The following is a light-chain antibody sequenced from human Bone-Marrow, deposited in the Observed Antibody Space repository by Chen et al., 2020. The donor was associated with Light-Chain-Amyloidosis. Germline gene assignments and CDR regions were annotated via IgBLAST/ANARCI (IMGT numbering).Light chain of an antibody. CDR3: QSADSSGTYEVI. CDR2: RDT. Sequence: SYALTQPPSLSVSPGQTARFTCSGDDLPTKYAYWYQQKPGQAPVLVIHRDTERPSGISERFSGSSSGTTDTLSISGFEEEDEADYHCQSADSSGTYEVIFGGGTKLTVL. V-gene: IGLV3-25*03. J-gene: IGLJ2*01. CDR1: DLPTKY.